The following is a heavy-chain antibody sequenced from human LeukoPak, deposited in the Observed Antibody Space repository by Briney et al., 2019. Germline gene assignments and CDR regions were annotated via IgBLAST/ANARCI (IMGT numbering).Heavy chain of an antibody. CDR2: ISDSSTTI. J-gene: IGHJ4*02. CDR1: GFTFRSYS. D-gene: IGHD6-13*01. CDR3: ARSQYSSSPY. V-gene: IGHV3-48*02. Sequence: GGSLRLSCAASGFTFRSYSMNWVRQAPGKGLEWVSYISDSSTTIYYAASVKGRFTISRDNAKNSLHLQMNSLRDEDTAVYYCARSQYSSSPYWGQGTLVTVSS.